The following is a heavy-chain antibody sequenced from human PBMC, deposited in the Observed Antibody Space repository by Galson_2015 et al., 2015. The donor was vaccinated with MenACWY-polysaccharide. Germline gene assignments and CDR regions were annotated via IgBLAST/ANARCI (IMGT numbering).Heavy chain of an antibody. CDR1: GFMFDNYA. CDR3: TKTRDAYKYPNGLDH. D-gene: IGHD5-24*01. V-gene: IGHV3-9*01. J-gene: IGHJ4*02. Sequence: SLRLSCAASGFMFDNYAMHWVRQVPGKGLEWVSGIDWNNENIGYAGSVKGRFTISRDNSKNSLYLQMNSLRAEDTALYYCTKTRDAYKYPNGLDHWGQGTLVTVSS. CDR2: IDWNNENI.